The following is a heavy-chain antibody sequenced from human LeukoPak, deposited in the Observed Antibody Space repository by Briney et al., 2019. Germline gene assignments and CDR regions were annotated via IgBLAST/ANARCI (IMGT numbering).Heavy chain of an antibody. CDR3: AATPTWGWFDP. J-gene: IGHJ5*02. V-gene: IGHV3-64*02. CDR1: GFTFSNYA. CDR2: ISSDGGST. Sequence: GGSLRLSCAASGFTFSNYAMHWVRQAPGKGLQYVSAISSDGGSTYYADSVKGRFTISRDNSKNTLYLQMNSLRAEDTAVYYCAATPTWGWFDPWGQGTLVTVSS. D-gene: IGHD2-15*01.